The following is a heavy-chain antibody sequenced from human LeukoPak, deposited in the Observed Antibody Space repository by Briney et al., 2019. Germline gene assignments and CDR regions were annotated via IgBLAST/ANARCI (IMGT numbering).Heavy chain of an antibody. D-gene: IGHD3-3*01. V-gene: IGHV1-2*02. Sequence: ASVKLSCKASGYTFTGYYMHWVRQAPGQSLEWMGWINPNSGGTNYAQKFQGRVTMTRDTSINTAYMELSRLRSDDTAVYYCATWNSFSFWSGYPPLDVWAKGTTVTVSS. CDR1: GYTFTGYY. J-gene: IGHJ6*04. CDR2: INPNSGGT. CDR3: ATWNSFSFWSGYPPLDV.